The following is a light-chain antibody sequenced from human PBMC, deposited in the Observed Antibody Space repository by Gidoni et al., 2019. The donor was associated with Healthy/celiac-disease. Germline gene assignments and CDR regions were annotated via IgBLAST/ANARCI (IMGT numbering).Light chain of an antibody. J-gene: IGLJ3*02. CDR1: SSYVGGYNY. CDR2: DVS. CDR3: SSYAGSSLV. V-gene: IGLV2-11*01. Sequence: QSALTQPRSVSGSPGQSVTISCTGTSSYVGGYNYVSWYQQHPGKAPKLMIYDVSKRPSGVPDRFSGSKSGNTASLTISGLQAEDEADYYCSSYAGSSLVFGGGTKLTVL.